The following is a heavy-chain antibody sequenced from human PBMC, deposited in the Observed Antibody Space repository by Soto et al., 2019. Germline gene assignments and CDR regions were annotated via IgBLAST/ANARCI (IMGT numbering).Heavy chain of an antibody. Sequence: QVQLVQSGAEVKNPGASVKVSCKTSGYTFTKYGVGWVRQAPGQGLEWMGWISGSSGNANYAEKVQCRLXLTTDTSTSTAYIELRSLRSDDTAVYYCAREMAGLGGEYDYWGQGTLVTVSS. CDR3: AREMAGLGGEYDY. CDR2: ISGSSGNA. V-gene: IGHV1-18*01. CDR1: GYTFTKYG. J-gene: IGHJ4*02. D-gene: IGHD3-16*01.